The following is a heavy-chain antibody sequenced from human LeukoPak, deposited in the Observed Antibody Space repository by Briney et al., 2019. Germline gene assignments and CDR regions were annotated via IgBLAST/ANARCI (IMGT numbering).Heavy chain of an antibody. CDR2: INPNSGGT. J-gene: IGHJ6*02. Sequence: ASVKVSCKASGYTFTGYYMHWVRQAPGQGLEWMGWINPNSGGTNCAQKFQGWVTMTRDTSISTAYMELSRLRSDDTAVYYCARGGDYYGSGSPINHYGMDVWGQGTTVTVSS. V-gene: IGHV1-2*04. CDR1: GYTFTGYY. CDR3: ARGGDYYGSGSPINHYGMDV. D-gene: IGHD3-10*01.